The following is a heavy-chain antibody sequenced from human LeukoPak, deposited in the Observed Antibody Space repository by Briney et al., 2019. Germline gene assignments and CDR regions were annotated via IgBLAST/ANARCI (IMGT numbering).Heavy chain of an antibody. Sequence: GASVKVSCKASGYTFNYYGITWVRLAPGQGLEWTGWISAYTGNTNYAQKLQGRVTMTTDTSTSTAYMELRSLRSDDTAVYYCARGGYSYGYMGYSDYWGQGTLVTVSS. CDR1: GYTFNYYG. D-gene: IGHD5-18*01. CDR2: ISAYTGNT. V-gene: IGHV1-18*01. CDR3: ARGGYSYGYMGYSDY. J-gene: IGHJ4*02.